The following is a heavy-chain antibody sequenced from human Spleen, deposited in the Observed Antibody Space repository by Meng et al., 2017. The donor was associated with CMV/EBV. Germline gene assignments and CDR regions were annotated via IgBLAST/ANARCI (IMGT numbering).Heavy chain of an antibody. D-gene: IGHD3-10*01. V-gene: IGHV3-7*01. J-gene: IGHJ6*02. CDR1: GFTFSHYW. CDR2: IKEDGSQT. CDR3: TTDGNSYGSENYYNPYYHNGMEV. Sequence: GESLKISCTASGFTFSHYWMTWVRQVPGKGLEWMANIKEDGSQTVYVDSVKGRFTISRDNAKTSLYLQMDSLRAEDTAVYYCTTDGNSYGSENYYNPYYHNGMEVWGQGTTVTVSS.